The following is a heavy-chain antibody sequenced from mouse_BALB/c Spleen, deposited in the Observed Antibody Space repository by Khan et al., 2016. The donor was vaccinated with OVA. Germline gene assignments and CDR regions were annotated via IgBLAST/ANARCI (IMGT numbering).Heavy chain of an antibody. CDR1: GYTFTKYG. CDR3: ARVGYNGTMDY. J-gene: IGHJ4*01. D-gene: IGHD2-14*01. Sequence: LVESGPELKKPGETVKISCKASGYTFTKYGMNWVKQAPGKGLKWMGWINTYTGEPTYADDFKGRFAFSLETSASTAHLQIKNLKNEDTATYFCARVGYNGTMDYWGQGTSVTVSS. CDR2: INTYTGEP. V-gene: IGHV9-3-1*01.